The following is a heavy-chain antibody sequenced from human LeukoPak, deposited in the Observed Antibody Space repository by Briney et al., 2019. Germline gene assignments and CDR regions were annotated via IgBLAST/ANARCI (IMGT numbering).Heavy chain of an antibody. CDR3: ARDLRYSSSWYYFVY. CDR2: IYTSGSN. CDR1: GGFISSYY. Sequence: SETLSLTCTVSGGFISSYYGSWLRQPAGEGLEWIGRIYTSGSNNYNTSLKSRVTMSVDTSKNQFSLKLSSVTAADTAVYYCARDLRYSSSWYYFVYWGQGTLVTVSS. J-gene: IGHJ4*02. V-gene: IGHV4-4*07. D-gene: IGHD6-13*01.